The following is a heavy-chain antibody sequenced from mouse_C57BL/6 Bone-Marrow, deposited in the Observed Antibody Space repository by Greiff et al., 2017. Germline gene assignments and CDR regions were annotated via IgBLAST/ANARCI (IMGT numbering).Heavy chain of an antibody. V-gene: IGHV1-82*01. Sequence: VQLQQSGPELVKPGASVKISCKASGYAFSSSWMNWVKQRPGKGLEWIGEILPGSGSTNYNEKFKGKATLTADKSSSTAYMELRSLTSEDSAVYFCARRAYYGSSYGYWGQGTTLTVSS. CDR2: ILPGSGST. CDR1: GYAFSSSW. J-gene: IGHJ2*01. D-gene: IGHD1-1*01. CDR3: ARRAYYGSSYGY.